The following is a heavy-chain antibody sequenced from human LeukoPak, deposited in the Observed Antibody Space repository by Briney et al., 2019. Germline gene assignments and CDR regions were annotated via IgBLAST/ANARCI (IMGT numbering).Heavy chain of an antibody. D-gene: IGHD3-22*01. V-gene: IGHV3-30-3*01. CDR1: GFTFNSYA. CDR2: ISYDGINK. J-gene: IGHJ4*02. Sequence: GGSLRLSCAASGFTFNSYAMHWVRQAPGEGLEWVAIISYDGINKYYADSVKGRFTISRDNSKNTLFLQMNSLRAEDTAVYYCARDQYDSSGYLDYWGQGTLVTVSS. CDR3: ARDQYDSSGYLDY.